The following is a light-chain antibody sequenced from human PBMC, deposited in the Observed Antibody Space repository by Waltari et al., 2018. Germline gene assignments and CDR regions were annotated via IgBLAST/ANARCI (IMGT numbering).Light chain of an antibody. J-gene: IGKJ5*01. CDR1: QSIRYTSNDKNY. V-gene: IGKV4-1*01. CDR2: WAS. CDR3: QQYFNSPIA. Sequence: DIVMTQSPDSLLVSLGERATISCNSSQSIRYTSNDKNYLAWYQQKAGQPPRLLVHWASIRESGVPDRFRGSGSGTDFTLTISNLQPEDVAFYWCQQYFNSPIAFGQGTRLEIK.